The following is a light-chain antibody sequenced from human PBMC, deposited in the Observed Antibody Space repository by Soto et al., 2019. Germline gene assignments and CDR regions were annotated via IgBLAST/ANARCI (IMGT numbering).Light chain of an antibody. CDR2: VERSGSY. V-gene: IGLV4-60*03. J-gene: IGLJ3*02. CDR1: SGHSSYI. Sequence: QSVLTQSSSASASLGSSVKLTCTLSSGHSSYIIAWHQQQPGKAPRYLMKVERSGSYNKWSGVPDRFSGSSSGADRYLTISNLQSEDEADYYCETADTNTRVFGGGTQLTVL. CDR3: ETADTNTRV.